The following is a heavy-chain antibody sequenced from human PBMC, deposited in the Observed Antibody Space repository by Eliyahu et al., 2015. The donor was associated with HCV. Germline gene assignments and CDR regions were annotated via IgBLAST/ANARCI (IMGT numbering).Heavy chain of an antibody. CDR3: ARDDPGGKYFDY. Sequence: QVQLVESGGGLVKPGGSLRLSCAASGFTFSDYYMSWIRQAPGKGLEWVSYISSSSSYTKYADSVKGRFTISRDNAKNSLYLQMNSLRAEDTAVYYCARDDPGGKYFDYWGQGTLVTVSS. CDR1: GFTFSDYY. J-gene: IGHJ4*02. V-gene: IGHV3-11*06. D-gene: IGHD3-16*01. CDR2: ISSSSSYT.